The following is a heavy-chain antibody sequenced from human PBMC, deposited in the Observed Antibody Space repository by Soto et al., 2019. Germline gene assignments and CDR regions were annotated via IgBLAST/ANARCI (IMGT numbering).Heavy chain of an antibody. V-gene: IGHV1-46*01. CDR1: GYTFTSYY. CDR2: INPSGGST. J-gene: IGHJ6*03. CDR3: ATEVRGFFYMDV. Sequence: QVQLVQSGAEVKKPGASVKVSCKASGYTFTSYYMHWVRQATGQGLEWMGIINPSGGSTSYAQKFQGRVTMTRDTSTITVYMELSSLRSEDTAVYYCATEVRGFFYMDVWGKGTTVTVSS.